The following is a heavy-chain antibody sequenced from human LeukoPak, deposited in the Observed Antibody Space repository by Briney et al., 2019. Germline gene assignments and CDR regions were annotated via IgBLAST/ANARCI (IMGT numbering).Heavy chain of an antibody. Sequence: GGSLRLSCAASGFTFSHYWMTWVRQAPGKGLELVSAISGSGGNTYYADSVKGRFTISRDNSKNTLYLQMNSLRAEDTAVYYCAKGWYFDLWGRGTLVTVSS. J-gene: IGHJ2*01. V-gene: IGHV3-23*01. CDR2: ISGSGGNT. CDR1: GFTFSHYW. CDR3: AKGWYFDL.